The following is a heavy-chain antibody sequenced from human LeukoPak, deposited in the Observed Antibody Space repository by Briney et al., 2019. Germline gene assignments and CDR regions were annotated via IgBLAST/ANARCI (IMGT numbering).Heavy chain of an antibody. CDR2: IKSSNT. D-gene: IGHD3-16*01. CDR3: ARVPDWTYVPDY. V-gene: IGHV4-61*02. Sequence: SETLSLTCTVSGGSISSDRFYWTWVRQPAGKGLEWIGRIKSSNTNYNPSLKSRVSISLDTSTNQFSLQLSSLTAADTAVYYCARVPDWTYVPDYWGQGTLVTVSS. CDR1: GGSISSDRFY. J-gene: IGHJ4*02.